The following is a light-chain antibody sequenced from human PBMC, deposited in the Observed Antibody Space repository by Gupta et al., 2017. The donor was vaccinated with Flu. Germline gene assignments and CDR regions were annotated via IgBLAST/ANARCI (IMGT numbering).Light chain of an antibody. Sequence: TDRITCTGDALQTHYNYWCQQKPGQAPVLVLYQENKRPAAIPERVSGSSSGTTVTLTISGVQAEDEEDYYCQSPESSGTHYWVFGGGTKLTVL. J-gene: IGLJ3*02. CDR2: QEN. V-gene: IGLV3-25*03. CDR3: QSPESSGTHYWV. CDR1: ALQTHY.